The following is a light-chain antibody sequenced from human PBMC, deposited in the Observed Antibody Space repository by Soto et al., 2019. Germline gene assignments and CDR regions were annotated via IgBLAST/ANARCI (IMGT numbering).Light chain of an antibody. CDR2: GNS. CDR3: QSYDNSLSGYV. Sequence: QSALTQPPSVSGAPGQRVTISCTGSSSNIGAGYDVHWYQQLPGTAPKPLIYGNSNRPSGVPDRFSGSKSGTSATLVITGLQAEDGADYCCQSYDNSLSGYVFGTGTKVTVL. CDR1: SSNIGAGYD. V-gene: IGLV1-40*01. J-gene: IGLJ1*01.